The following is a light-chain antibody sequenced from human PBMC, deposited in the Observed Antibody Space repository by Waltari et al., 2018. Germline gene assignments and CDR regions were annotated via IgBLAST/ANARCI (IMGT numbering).Light chain of an antibody. V-gene: IGLV2-8*01. CDR2: EVS. CDR3: SSYAGSTHVV. J-gene: IGLJ2*01. CDR1: SSDVGGYNY. Sequence: QSALTQPPSASGSPGQSVTISCTGTSSDVGGYNYVSWYQQHPGKAPKLLMYEVSKRPSGGPDRFSGSKAGNTASLTVSGLQAEDEADYYCSSYAGSTHVVCGGGTKLTVL.